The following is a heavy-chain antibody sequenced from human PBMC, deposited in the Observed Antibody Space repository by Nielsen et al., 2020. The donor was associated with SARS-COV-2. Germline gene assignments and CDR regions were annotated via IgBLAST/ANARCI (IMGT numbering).Heavy chain of an antibody. V-gene: IGHV3-30*04. CDR2: ISYDGSNK. D-gene: IGHD6-6*01. CDR1: GFTFSTYA. J-gene: IGHJ4*02. Sequence: GESLKISCTASGFTFSTYAMHWVRQAPGKGLEWVAIISYDGSNKYADSVKGRFTISRDNSKNTLYLQMNSLREDDTAVYYCARETFEYTSSFYDYWGQGTLVTVSS. CDR3: ARETFEYTSSFYDY.